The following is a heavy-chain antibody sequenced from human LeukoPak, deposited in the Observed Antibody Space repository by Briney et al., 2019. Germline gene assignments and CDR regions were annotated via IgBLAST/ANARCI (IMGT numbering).Heavy chain of an antibody. CDR3: ARGRRCADCYYAFDI. CDR2: MNPNSGNT. CDR1: GYTFTSYD. J-gene: IGHJ3*02. Sequence: ASVTVSCKASGYTFTSYDINWVRQATGQGLEWMGWMNPNSGNTGYAQKFQGRVTITRNTSISTAYMELSSLRSEDTAVYYCARGRRCADCYYAFDIWGQGTMVTVSS. V-gene: IGHV1-8*03. D-gene: IGHD2-21*01.